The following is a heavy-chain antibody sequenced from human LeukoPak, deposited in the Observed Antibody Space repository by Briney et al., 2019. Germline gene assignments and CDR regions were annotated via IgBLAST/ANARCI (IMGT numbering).Heavy chain of an antibody. J-gene: IGHJ4*02. D-gene: IGHD1-26*01. V-gene: IGHV3-21*01. Sequence: GGSLRLSCVTSGFSFSTSAMNWVRQAPGKGLEWVSSINQGTTHIYYADSVKGRFTISRDNAKNSLYLQMNSLRAEDTAVYYCAGSYSGSYQIDYWGQGTLVTVSS. CDR2: INQGTTHI. CDR3: AGSYSGSYQIDY. CDR1: GFSFSTSA.